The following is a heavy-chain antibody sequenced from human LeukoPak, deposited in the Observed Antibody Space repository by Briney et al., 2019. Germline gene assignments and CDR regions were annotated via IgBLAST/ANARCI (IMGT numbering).Heavy chain of an antibody. D-gene: IGHD2-15*01. V-gene: IGHV1-69-2*01. Sequence: ASVKLSCKVSGYTLTDYYMHWVQQAPGRGLEWMGLVDPEDGETIYAEKFQGRVTITADTSTDTAYMELSSLRSEDTAVYYCATGGGRVQANTPWYYYMDVWGKGTTVTVSS. CDR2: VDPEDGET. J-gene: IGHJ6*03. CDR3: ATGGGRVQANTPWYYYMDV. CDR1: GYTLTDYY.